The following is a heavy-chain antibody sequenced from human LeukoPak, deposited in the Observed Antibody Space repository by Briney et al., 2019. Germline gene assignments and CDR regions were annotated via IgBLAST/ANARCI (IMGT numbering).Heavy chain of an antibody. Sequence: SETLSLTCTVSGGSISSSSYYWGWIRQPPGKGLEWIGSIYYSGSTYYNPSLKSRVTISVDTSKNQFSLKLSSVTAADTAVYYCARCRVLLWFGELLCGWFDPWGQGTLVTVSS. V-gene: IGHV4-39*01. CDR3: ARCRVLLWFGELLCGWFDP. D-gene: IGHD3-10*01. J-gene: IGHJ5*02. CDR2: IYYSGST. CDR1: GGSISSSSYY.